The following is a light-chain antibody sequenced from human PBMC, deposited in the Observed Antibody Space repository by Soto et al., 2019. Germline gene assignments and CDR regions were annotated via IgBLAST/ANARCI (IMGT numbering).Light chain of an antibody. CDR3: QQSYKTPWT. Sequence: DIQMTQSPSSLSASLGARVTITCRANQDISSYLIWYQHKLGQAPKLLIHAASTLASGVPSRFSGSESGTDFTLTISGLEHEDSATYYCQQSYKTPWTFGQGTKVEIK. CDR2: AAS. V-gene: IGKV1-39*01. J-gene: IGKJ1*01. CDR1: QDISSY.